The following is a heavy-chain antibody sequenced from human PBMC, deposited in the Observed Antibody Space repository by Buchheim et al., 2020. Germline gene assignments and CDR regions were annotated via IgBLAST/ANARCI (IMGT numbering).Heavy chain of an antibody. Sequence: QVQLQQWGAGLLKPSETLSLTCAVYGGSFSGYYWSWIRQPPGKGLEWIGEINHSGSTNYNPSLKSRVTLSVDTSKNQFSLKLSSVTAADTAVYYCARGRGYSSSWYFDLWGRGTL. D-gene: IGHD6-13*01. CDR3: ARGRGYSSSWYFDL. CDR2: INHSGST. CDR1: GGSFSGYY. J-gene: IGHJ2*01. V-gene: IGHV4-34*01.